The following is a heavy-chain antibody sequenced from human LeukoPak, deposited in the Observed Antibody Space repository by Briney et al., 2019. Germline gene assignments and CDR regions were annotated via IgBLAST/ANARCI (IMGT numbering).Heavy chain of an antibody. V-gene: IGHV4-31*03. D-gene: IGHD1-14*01. Sequence: SQTLSLTCTVSGGSNSSGGYYWSWIRQHPGKGLEWIGSISHSGTTYYNPSLKSRVTISIDTSKSQFSLKLNSVTAADTAVYYCAREVGNSYYYYYMDVWGRGTTVTVSS. CDR3: AREVGNSYYYYYMDV. J-gene: IGHJ6*03. CDR2: ISHSGTT. CDR1: GGSNSSGGYY.